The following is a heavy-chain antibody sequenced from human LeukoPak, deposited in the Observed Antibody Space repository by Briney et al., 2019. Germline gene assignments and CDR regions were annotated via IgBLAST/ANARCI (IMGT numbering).Heavy chain of an antibody. D-gene: IGHD3-10*01. J-gene: IGHJ4*02. CDR1: GGPISSGGYS. V-gene: IGHV4-30-2*01. Sequence: SQTLSLTCAVSGGPISSGGYSWGWIRQPPGKGLEWIGYIYHSGSTYYNPSLKSRVTISVDRSKNQFSLKLSSVTAADTAVYYCARGSTMVRGVIITTPHFDYWGQGTLVTVSS. CDR2: IYHSGST. CDR3: ARGSTMVRGVIITTPHFDY.